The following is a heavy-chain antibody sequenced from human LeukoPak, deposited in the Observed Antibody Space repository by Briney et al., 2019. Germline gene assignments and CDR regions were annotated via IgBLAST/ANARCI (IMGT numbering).Heavy chain of an antibody. D-gene: IGHD3-10*01. J-gene: IGHJ4*02. CDR2: IRYDGRNK. CDR3: AKDQTVGSGSCFDS. V-gene: IGHV3-30*02. CDR1: GFTFSSYG. Sequence: GGSLRLSCAASGFTFSSYGMHWVRQAPGKGLEWVAFIRYDGRNKYYADSVKGRFTISRDNSENTLYLQMNSLRVEDTAVYYCAKDQTVGSGSCFDSWGQGTLVTVSS.